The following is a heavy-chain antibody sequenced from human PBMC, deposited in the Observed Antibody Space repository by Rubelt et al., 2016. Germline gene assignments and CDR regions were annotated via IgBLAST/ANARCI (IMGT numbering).Heavy chain of an antibody. CDR1: GYSFTSYW. CDR2: IDPSDSYT. J-gene: IGHJ5*02. CDR3: ARHAGDGGNSEDWFDP. D-gene: IGHD4-23*01. V-gene: IGHV5-10-1*01. Sequence: EVQLVQSGAEVKKPGESLRISCKGSGYSFTSYWISWVRQMPGKGLEWMGRIDPSDSYTNYSPSFQGHVTISADNAFRTAYLQWSSLKASDTAMYYCARHAGDGGNSEDWFDPWGQGTLVTVSS.